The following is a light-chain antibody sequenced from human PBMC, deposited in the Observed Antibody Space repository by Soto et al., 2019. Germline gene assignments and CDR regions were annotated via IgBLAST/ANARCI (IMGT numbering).Light chain of an antibody. CDR3: SSYAGSNTYVV. CDR2: EDT. CDR1: SSDVGSYNL. Sequence: QSALTQPASVSGSPGQSITISCTGTSSDVGSYNLVSWYQQHPGKAPKLMIYEDTKRPSGVSNRFSGSKSGNTASLTISGLQAEDEADYYSSSYAGSNTYVVFGGGTKLTVL. J-gene: IGLJ2*01. V-gene: IGLV2-23*01.